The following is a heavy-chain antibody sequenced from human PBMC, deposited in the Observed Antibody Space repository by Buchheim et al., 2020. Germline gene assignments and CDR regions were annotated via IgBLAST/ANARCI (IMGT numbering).Heavy chain of an antibody. D-gene: IGHD3/OR15-3a*01. J-gene: IGHJ1*01. CDR3: AKVPIFWSGTLEYFQH. V-gene: IGHV3-23*04. Sequence: VQLVESGGGVVQPGRSLRLSCAASGFTFSSYAMSWVRQAPGKGLEWVSAISGSGGSTYYADSVKGRFTISRDNSKNTLLLQMNSLRAEDTAVYYCAKVPIFWSGTLEYFQHWGQGTL. CDR1: GFTFSSYA. CDR2: ISGSGGST.